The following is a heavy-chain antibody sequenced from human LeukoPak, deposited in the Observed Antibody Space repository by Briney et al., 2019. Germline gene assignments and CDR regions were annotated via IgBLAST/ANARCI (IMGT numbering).Heavy chain of an antibody. Sequence: SETLSLTCTVSGDSISSNSYYWGWIRQPPGKELEWIGTIYYSGSAFYNPSLKSRVTISVDPSKSQLSLKLSSVTAADTAVYYCARQGVGATDFWGQGSLVTVSS. CDR2: IYYSGSA. D-gene: IGHD1-26*01. V-gene: IGHV4-39*01. J-gene: IGHJ4*02. CDR3: ARQGVGATDF. CDR1: GDSISSNSYY.